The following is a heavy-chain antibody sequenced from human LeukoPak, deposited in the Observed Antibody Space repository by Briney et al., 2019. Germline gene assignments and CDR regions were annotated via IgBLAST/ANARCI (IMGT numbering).Heavy chain of an antibody. CDR3: ARDSTIVTEYDYYYYGMDV. CDR1: GFTFSDCE. CDR2: ISSSGNTI. Sequence: GGSLRLSCAASGFTFSDCEMNWVRQAPGKGLEWIAYISSSGNTIYYADSLQGRFTISRGNAKNSLFLQLNSLRAEGTAIYYCARDSTIVTEYDYYYYGMDVWGQGTTVTVSS. J-gene: IGHJ6*02. V-gene: IGHV3-48*03. D-gene: IGHD1-26*01.